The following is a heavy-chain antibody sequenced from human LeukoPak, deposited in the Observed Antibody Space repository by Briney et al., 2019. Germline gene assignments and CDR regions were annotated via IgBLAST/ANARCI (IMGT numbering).Heavy chain of an antibody. Sequence: ASVKVSCKASGYTFTSYYMHWVRQAPGQGLEWMGIINPSGGSTSYAQKFQGRVTMTRDTSTSTVYMELSSLRSEDTAVYYCARTPRNGSGSPRALDVWGKGTTVTVSS. J-gene: IGHJ6*04. CDR3: ARTPRNGSGSPRALDV. V-gene: IGHV1-46*01. CDR1: GYTFTSYY. D-gene: IGHD3-10*01. CDR2: INPSGGST.